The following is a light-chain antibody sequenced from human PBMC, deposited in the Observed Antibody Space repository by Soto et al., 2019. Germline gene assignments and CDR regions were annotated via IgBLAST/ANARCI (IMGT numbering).Light chain of an antibody. V-gene: IGKV3-15*01. CDR3: QQYIKWPIT. J-gene: IGKJ1*01. Sequence: EIVMTQSPGTLSVSPGERATLSRRASQSVSSNLAWYQQKPGQAPRLLISDASTRATGIPARFSGSGSGTEFTLTVSSLQSEDFAVYYCQQYIKWPITFGQGTKVDIK. CDR1: QSVSSN. CDR2: DAS.